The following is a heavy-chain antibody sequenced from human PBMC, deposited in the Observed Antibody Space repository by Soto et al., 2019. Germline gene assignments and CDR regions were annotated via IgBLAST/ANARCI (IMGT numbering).Heavy chain of an antibody. CDR2: INPNSGGT. D-gene: IGHD3-3*01. Sequence: ASVKVSCKASGYTFTGYYMHWVRQAPGQGLEWMGWINPNSGGTNYAQKFQGWVTMTRDTSISTAYMELSRLRSDDTAVYYCARGGQKRSDPLYDFWSGYSDYYGMDVWGQGTTVTVSS. CDR1: GYTFTGYY. CDR3: ARGGQKRSDPLYDFWSGYSDYYGMDV. V-gene: IGHV1-2*04. J-gene: IGHJ6*02.